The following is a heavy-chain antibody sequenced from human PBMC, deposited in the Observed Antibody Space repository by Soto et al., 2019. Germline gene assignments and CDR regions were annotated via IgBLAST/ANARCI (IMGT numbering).Heavy chain of an antibody. J-gene: IGHJ6*02. CDR3: ARDRGSGSSYPYYYYAMDV. Sequence: SETLSLTCSVSDGSINNYYWTWIRQPPGEGLEWLGYIYNSGSTNYTPSLKSRVTISIDTSKNQFSLELRSVTAADAAVYFCARDRGSGSSYPYYYYAMDVWGQGTTVTVSS. V-gene: IGHV4-59*01. CDR1: DGSINNYY. CDR2: IYNSGST. D-gene: IGHD3-10*01.